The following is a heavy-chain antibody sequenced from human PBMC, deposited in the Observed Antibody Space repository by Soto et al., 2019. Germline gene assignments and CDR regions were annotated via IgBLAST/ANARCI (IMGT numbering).Heavy chain of an antibody. Sequence: GGSLRLSCAASGFTFSGMSWVRQAPGKGLEWVSAISGSGGSTYYADSVEGRFTISRDNSNNTLCLQMNSLRADDTAVYYCVKSTSSSWSSFDYWGQGTPVTVSS. J-gene: IGHJ4*02. D-gene: IGHD6-13*01. V-gene: IGHV3-23*01. CDR3: VKSTSSSWSSFDY. CDR2: ISGSGGST. CDR1: GFTFSG.